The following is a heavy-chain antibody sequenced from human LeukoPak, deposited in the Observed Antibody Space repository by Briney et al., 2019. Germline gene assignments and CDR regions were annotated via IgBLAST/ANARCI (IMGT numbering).Heavy chain of an antibody. CDR3: ARQSISGSSLSYFDY. V-gene: IGHV4-59*01. Sequence: SETLSLTCTVSGGSISSYYWSWIAQPPGKGLEWIGNIYDSGSTNYNPSLKSRITISVDTSKNQCSLKLSSVTAADTAVYYCARQSISGSSLSYFDYWGQGTLVNVSS. J-gene: IGHJ4*02. CDR2: IYDSGST. CDR1: GGSISSYY. D-gene: IGHD3-22*01.